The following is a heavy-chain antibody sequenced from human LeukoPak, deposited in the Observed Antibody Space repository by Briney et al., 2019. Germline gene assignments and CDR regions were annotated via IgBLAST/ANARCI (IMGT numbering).Heavy chain of an antibody. J-gene: IGHJ6*02. CDR3: AKLDIVVVPAAMGAYYYYYGMDV. Sequence: ASVKVSFKASGYTFTSYGISWVRQAPGQGLAWMGWISAYNGNTNYAQKLQGRVTMTTDTSTSTAYMELRSLRSDDTAVYYCAKLDIVVVPAAMGAYYYYYGMDVWGQGTTVTVSS. D-gene: IGHD2-2*03. CDR2: ISAYNGNT. V-gene: IGHV1-18*01. CDR1: GYTFTSYG.